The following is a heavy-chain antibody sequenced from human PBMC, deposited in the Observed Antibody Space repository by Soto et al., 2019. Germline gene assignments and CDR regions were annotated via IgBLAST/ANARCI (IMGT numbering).Heavy chain of an antibody. CDR2: IYWDDDK. CDR3: AHRRGGSSPIDY. D-gene: IGHD6-6*01. CDR1: GFSLSTSGVN. Sequence: QITLKESGPTLVKPTQTLTLTCTFSGFSLSTSGVNVGWIRQPPGKALEWLALIYWDDDKRYSPSLRSRLTITKDTSKNQVVLTMTNMDPVDTATYFCAHRRGGSSPIDYWGQGTLVTVSS. V-gene: IGHV2-5*02. J-gene: IGHJ4*02.